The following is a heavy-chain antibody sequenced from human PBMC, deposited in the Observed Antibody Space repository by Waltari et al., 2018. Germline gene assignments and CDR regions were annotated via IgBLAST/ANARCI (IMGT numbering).Heavy chain of an antibody. CDR1: GFTFSSYG. CDR2: ISYDGSNK. CDR3: AKLTYYYDSSGPLDI. D-gene: IGHD3-22*01. J-gene: IGHJ3*02. V-gene: IGHV3-30*18. Sequence: QVQLVESGGGVVQPGRSLRLSCAASGFTFSSYGMHWVRQAPGKGLEWVAVISYDGSNKYYAESVKGRFTISRDNSKNTLYLQMNSLRAEDTAVYYCAKLTYYYDSSGPLDIWGQGTMVTVSS.